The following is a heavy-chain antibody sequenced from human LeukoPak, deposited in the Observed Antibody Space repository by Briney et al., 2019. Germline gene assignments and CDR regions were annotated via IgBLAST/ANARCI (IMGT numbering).Heavy chain of an antibody. V-gene: IGHV3-23*01. D-gene: IGHD2-2*01. CDR3: AKDRWVTDIVVVPAAKGGMDV. CDR2: ISGSGGST. CDR1: VFTFSSYA. J-gene: IGHJ6*04. Sequence: PGGSLRLSCAASVFTFSSYAMSWVRQAPGKGMEWVSAISGSGGSTYYADSVKGRFTISRDNSKNTLYLQMNSLRAEDTAVYYCAKDRWVTDIVVVPAAKGGMDVWGKGTTVTVSS.